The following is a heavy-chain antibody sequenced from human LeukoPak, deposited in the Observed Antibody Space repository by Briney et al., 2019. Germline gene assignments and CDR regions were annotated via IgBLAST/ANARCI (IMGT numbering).Heavy chain of an antibody. J-gene: IGHJ3*02. D-gene: IGHD1-14*01. CDR1: GGSISSGGYY. CDR3: ARDKSDDPERWRGDAFDI. CDR2: IYHSGST. V-gene: IGHV4-30-2*01. Sequence: SQTLSLTCTVSGGSISSGGYYWSWTRQPPGKGLEWIGYIYHSGSTYYNPSLKSRVTISVDRSKNQFSLKLSSVTAADTAAYYCARDKSDDPERWRGDAFDIWGQGTMVTVSS.